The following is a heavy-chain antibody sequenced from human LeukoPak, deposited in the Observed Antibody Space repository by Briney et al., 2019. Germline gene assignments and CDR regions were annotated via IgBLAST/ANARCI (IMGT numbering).Heavy chain of an antibody. CDR1: GYSFSTHW. CDR3: ARLMDGSGSYAPFDI. D-gene: IGHD3-10*01. Sequence: GESLKISCQGSGYSFSTHWIGWARQMPGKGLEWMAMIYPGNSDTTYRPSFQGQVIISADKSINTAYLQWSSLKASDTGMYYCARLMDGSGSYAPFDIWGQGTMVTVSS. J-gene: IGHJ3*02. CDR2: IYPGNSDT. V-gene: IGHV5-51*01.